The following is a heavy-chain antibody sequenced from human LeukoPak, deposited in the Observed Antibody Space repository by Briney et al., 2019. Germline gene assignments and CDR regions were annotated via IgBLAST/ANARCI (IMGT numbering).Heavy chain of an antibody. D-gene: IGHD3-10*01. Sequence: SETLSLTCAVFGGTISSSNLWSWVRQPPGKGLEWIGEVSHRGDTNYNPSLKSRVTISIDKSKNQFSLRLTSVTAADTAVYYCTRGGLTFGGNWGQGILVTVSS. V-gene: IGHV4/OR15-8*02. CDR3: TRGGLTFGGN. CDR2: VSHRGDT. J-gene: IGHJ4*02. CDR1: GGTISSSNL.